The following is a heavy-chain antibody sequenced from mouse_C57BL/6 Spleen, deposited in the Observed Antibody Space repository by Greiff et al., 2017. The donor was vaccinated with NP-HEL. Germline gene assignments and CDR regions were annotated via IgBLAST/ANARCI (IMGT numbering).Heavy chain of an antibody. V-gene: IGHV1-59*01. J-gene: IGHJ3*01. D-gene: IGHD1-1*01. CDR1: GYTFTSYW. Sequence: QVQLQQPGAELVRPGTSVKLSCKASGYTFTSYWMHWVKQRPGQGLEWIGVIDPSDSYTNYNQKFKGKATLNVDTSSSTAYMQLSSLTSSDSAVYYCARRDDGSSYVETWFAYWGQGTLVTVSA. CDR2: IDPSDSYT. CDR3: ARRDDGSSYVETWFAY.